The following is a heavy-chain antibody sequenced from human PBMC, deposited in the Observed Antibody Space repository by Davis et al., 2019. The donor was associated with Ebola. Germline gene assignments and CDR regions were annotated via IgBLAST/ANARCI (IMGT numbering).Heavy chain of an antibody. D-gene: IGHD2-15*01. CDR2: ISSDGNNK. Sequence: GESLKISCSASGFGFNYYGIHWVRQAPGKGLEWVAVISSDGNNKYYVDPVKSRFTISRDDSKSTLFLQMDSLRPEDTAVYYCAKDRNPSCSGGSCYLDYWGRGTLVTVSS. CDR3: AKDRNPSCSGGSCYLDY. CDR1: GFGFNYYG. J-gene: IGHJ4*02. V-gene: IGHV3-30*18.